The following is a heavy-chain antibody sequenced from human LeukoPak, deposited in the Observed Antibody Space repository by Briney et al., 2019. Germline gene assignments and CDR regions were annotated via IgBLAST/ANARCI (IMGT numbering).Heavy chain of an antibody. CDR2: ISSSGSTI. D-gene: IGHD2-2*01. CDR1: GFTFSDYY. Sequence: KPGGSLRLSCAASGFTFSDYYMSWIRQAPGKGLEWVSYISSSGSTIYYADSVKGRFTISRDNAKNSLYLQMNSLRAEDTAVYYCARVPEGIVVVPAARREQDYYYMDVWGKGTTVTVSS. J-gene: IGHJ6*03. CDR3: ARVPEGIVVVPAARREQDYYYMDV. V-gene: IGHV3-11*01.